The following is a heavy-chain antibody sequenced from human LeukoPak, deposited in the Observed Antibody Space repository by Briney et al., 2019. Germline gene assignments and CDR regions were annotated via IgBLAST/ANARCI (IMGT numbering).Heavy chain of an antibody. V-gene: IGHV1-8*01. CDR3: ARDSRRFVVVPAAASP. CDR2: MNPNSGNT. D-gene: IGHD2-2*01. Sequence: ASVKVSCKASGYTFTSYDINWVRQATGQGLEWMGWMNPNSGNTGYAQKSQGRVTMTRNTSTSTVYMELSSLISDDTAVYYCARDSRRFVVVPAAASPWGQGTLVTVSS. J-gene: IGHJ5*02. CDR1: GYTFTSYD.